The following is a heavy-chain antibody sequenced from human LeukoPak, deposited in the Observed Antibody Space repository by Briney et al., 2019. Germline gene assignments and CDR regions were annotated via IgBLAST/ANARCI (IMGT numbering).Heavy chain of an antibody. V-gene: IGHV4-61*08. CDR1: GGSISSGGYY. D-gene: IGHD5-18*01. J-gene: IGHJ6*02. CDR2: IYYSGST. CDR3: ARDGGRGYSYTYYYGMDV. Sequence: SETLSLTCTVSGGSISSGGYYWSWIRQHPGKGLEWIGYIYYSGSTNYNPSLKSRDTISVDTSKNQFSLKLSSVTAADTAVYYCARDGGRGYSYTYYYGMDVWGQGTTVTVSS.